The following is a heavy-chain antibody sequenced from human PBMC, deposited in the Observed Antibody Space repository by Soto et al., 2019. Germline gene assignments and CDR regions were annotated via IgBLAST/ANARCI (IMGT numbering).Heavy chain of an antibody. CDR2: IYYYGDT. Sequence: PSETLSLTCTVSGDSITSNSYYWGWVRLSPGKGLEWLGSIYYYGDTHYNPSLQSRVTISVDTSKNQFSLTLTSVTAADTAVYFCARRAPNYYFDSWGRGILVTAPQ. CDR3: ARRAPNYYFDS. CDR1: GDSITSNSYY. J-gene: IGHJ4*02. V-gene: IGHV4-39*01.